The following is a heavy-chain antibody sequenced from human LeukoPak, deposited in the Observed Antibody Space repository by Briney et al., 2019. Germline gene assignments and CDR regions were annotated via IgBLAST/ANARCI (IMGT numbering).Heavy chain of an antibody. Sequence: ASVKVSCKASGYTFTSYYMHWVRQAPGQGLEWMGIINPSGGSTSYAQKFQGRVTMTRDTSTSTVYMELSSLRSEDTAVYYCAREGYCGGDCYHSPLDYWGQGTLVTVSS. J-gene: IGHJ4*02. CDR2: INPSGGST. CDR3: AREGYCGGDCYHSPLDY. D-gene: IGHD2-21*02. V-gene: IGHV1-46*01. CDR1: GYTFTSYY.